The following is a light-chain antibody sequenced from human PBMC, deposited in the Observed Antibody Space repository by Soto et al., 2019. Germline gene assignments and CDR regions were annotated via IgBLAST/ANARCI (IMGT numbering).Light chain of an antibody. Sequence: DIQMTQSPSTLSASVGDRVTITCRASQSISSWLAWYQQKPGKAPKLLIYGASSLESGVPSRFSGIGSGTEFTLTISSLQPDDFATYYCQQYNSYLYTFGQGTKLEIK. J-gene: IGKJ2*01. V-gene: IGKV1-5*01. CDR3: QQYNSYLYT. CDR1: QSISSW. CDR2: GAS.